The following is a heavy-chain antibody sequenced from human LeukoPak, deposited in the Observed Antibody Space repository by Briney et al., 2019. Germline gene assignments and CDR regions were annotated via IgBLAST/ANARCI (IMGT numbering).Heavy chain of an antibody. CDR3: AKSDVRVDSGMVY. Sequence: GGSLRLSCAVSGFTFSLYSMNWVRQAPGKGLEWVSYISSTSSTIYYADSVKGRFTISRDNAKNSLSLQMNSLRAEDTALYYCAKSDVRVDSGMVYWGQGTLVTVSS. V-gene: IGHV3-48*01. CDR1: GFTFSLYS. D-gene: IGHD5-18*01. J-gene: IGHJ4*02. CDR2: ISSTSSTI.